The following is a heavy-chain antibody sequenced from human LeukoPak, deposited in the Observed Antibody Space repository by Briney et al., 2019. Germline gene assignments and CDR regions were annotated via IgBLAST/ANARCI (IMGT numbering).Heavy chain of an antibody. D-gene: IGHD6-19*01. CDR3: ARDLYSSGWYVL. Sequence: SETLSLTCTVSGGSISSYYWSWIQQPAGKGLEWIGRIYTSGSTNYNPSLKSRVTMSVDTSKNQFSLKLSSVTAADTAVYYCARDLYSSGWYVLWGQGTLVTVSS. J-gene: IGHJ4*02. V-gene: IGHV4-4*07. CDR2: IYTSGST. CDR1: GGSISSYY.